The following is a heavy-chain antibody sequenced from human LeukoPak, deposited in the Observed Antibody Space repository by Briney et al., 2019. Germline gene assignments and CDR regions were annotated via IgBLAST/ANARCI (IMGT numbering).Heavy chain of an antibody. CDR3: ASNRGYCSSTSCYTGEDY. J-gene: IGHJ4*02. D-gene: IGHD2-2*02. V-gene: IGHV4-34*01. CDR2: INHSGST. CDR1: GGSFSGYY. Sequence: SETLSLTCAVYGGSFSGYYWSWIRQPPGKGLEWIGEINHSGSTHYNPSLKSRVTISVDTSKNQFSLKLSSVTAADTAVYYCASNRGYCSSTSCYTGEDYWGQGTLVTVSS.